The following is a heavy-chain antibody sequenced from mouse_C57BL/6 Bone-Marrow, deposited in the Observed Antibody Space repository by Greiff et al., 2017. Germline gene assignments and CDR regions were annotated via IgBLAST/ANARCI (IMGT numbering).Heavy chain of an antibody. CDR3: ARSNYYYGSSLYYYAMDY. V-gene: IGHV1-64*01. D-gene: IGHD1-1*01. CDR2: IHPNSGST. J-gene: IGHJ4*01. Sequence: QVHVKQPGAELVKPGVSVKLSCKASGYTFTSYWMHWVKQRPGQGLEWIGMIHPNSGSTNYNEKFKSKATLTVDKSSSTAYMQLSSLTSEDSSVYYCARSNYYYGSSLYYYAMDYWGQGTSVTVAS. CDR1: GYTFTSYW.